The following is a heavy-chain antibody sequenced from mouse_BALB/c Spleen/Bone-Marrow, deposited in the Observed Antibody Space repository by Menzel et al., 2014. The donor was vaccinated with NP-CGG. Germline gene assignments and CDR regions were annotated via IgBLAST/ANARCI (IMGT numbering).Heavy chain of an antibody. V-gene: IGHV1-9*01. CDR1: GYTFSSYW. Sequence: VQLVESGAELMKPGASVKISCKATGYTFSSYWIEWVKQRPGHGLEWIGEILPGSGSTNYNEKFKGKATFTADTSSNTAYMQLSSLTSEASSFCYGGRGGVRGGYWYFDVWGAGTTVTVSS. CDR2: ILPGSGST. CDR3: GRGGVRGGYWYFDV. D-gene: IGHD2-14*01. J-gene: IGHJ1*01.